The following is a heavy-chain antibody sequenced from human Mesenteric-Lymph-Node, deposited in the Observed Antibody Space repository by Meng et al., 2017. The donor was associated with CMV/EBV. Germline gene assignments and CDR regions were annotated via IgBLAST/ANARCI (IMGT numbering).Heavy chain of an antibody. J-gene: IGHJ5*02. D-gene: IGHD4-11*01. CDR3: AREKVNPEGFDP. V-gene: IGHV1-2*06. CDR1: GYTFTDFY. Sequence: QVQLVQSRPEVGKPGASVLVSCKASGYTFTDFYIHGVRQAPGQGLEWMGRINPNSGVSNSAQNFQGRVTMTRDTSISTAYMELGRLTSDDTAVYYCAREKVNPEGFDPWGQGTLVTVSS. CDR2: INPNSGVS.